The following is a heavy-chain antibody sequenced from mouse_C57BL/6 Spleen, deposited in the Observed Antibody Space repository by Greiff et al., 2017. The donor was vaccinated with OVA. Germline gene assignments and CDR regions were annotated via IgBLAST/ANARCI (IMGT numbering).Heavy chain of an antibody. J-gene: IGHJ4*01. CDR1: GYTFTSYW. CDR2: IHPNSGST. V-gene: IGHV1-64*01. Sequence: VQLQQSGAELVKPGASVKLSCKASGYTFTSYWMHWVKQRPGQGLEWIGMIHPNSGSTNYNEKFKSKATLTVDKTARTAYMQLSSLISGDSAVYYCARGDRGDAMDDWGQGTSVTVSS. CDR3: ARGDRGDAMDD.